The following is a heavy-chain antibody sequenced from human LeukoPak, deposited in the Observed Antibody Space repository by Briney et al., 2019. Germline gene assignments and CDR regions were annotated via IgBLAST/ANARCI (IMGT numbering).Heavy chain of an antibody. Sequence: GGSLRLSCAASGFTFSSYAMSWVRQAPGKGLEWVSAISGSGGSTYYADSVKGRFTISRDNSKNTLYLQMSSLRAEDTAVYYCAKDPEDYVGGSPDYWGQGTLVTVSS. D-gene: IGHD3-16*01. J-gene: IGHJ4*02. V-gene: IGHV3-23*01. CDR2: ISGSGGST. CDR1: GFTFSSYA. CDR3: AKDPEDYVGGSPDY.